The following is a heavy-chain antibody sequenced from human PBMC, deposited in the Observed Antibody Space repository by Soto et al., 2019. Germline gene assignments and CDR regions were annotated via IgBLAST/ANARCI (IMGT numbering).Heavy chain of an antibody. V-gene: IGHV3-74*01. D-gene: IGHD1-1*01. CDR2: INDDGSHT. J-gene: IGHJ4*02. CDR1: GFTFSMYW. Sequence: LRLSCAASGFTFSMYWMHWVRQVPGKGPEWVSRINDDGSHTNYADSVKGRFTISRDNAKNTLYLQMNDLRAEDTAVYYCTRGPRSTSTGTGAFWGQGTLVTVSS. CDR3: TRGPRSTSTGTGAF.